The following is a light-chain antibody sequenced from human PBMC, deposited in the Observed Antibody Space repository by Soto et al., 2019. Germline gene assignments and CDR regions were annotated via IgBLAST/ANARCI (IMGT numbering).Light chain of an antibody. J-gene: IGLJ3*02. CDR3: AAWYDNLNGPL. CDR1: NSNIGRYS. V-gene: IGLV1-44*01. CDR2: SDD. Sequence: QSALTQPPSLSGTPGQRVTISCSGSNSNIGRYSVNWYQHFPGTAPKILIYSDDERPSGVPDRFSGSKSGTSASLAISGLQSEDEAEYYCAAWYDNLNGPLFGGGPKLTVL.